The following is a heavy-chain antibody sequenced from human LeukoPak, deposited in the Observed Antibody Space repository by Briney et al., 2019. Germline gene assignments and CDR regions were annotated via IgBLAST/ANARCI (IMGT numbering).Heavy chain of an antibody. CDR1: GFTFSSYA. Sequence: GRSLRLSCAASGFTFSSYAMHWVRQAPGKGLEWVAVISYDGSNKYYADSVKGRFTIPRDNSKNTLYLQMNSLRAEDTAVYYCARDETRQQWLVKLDYWGQGTLVTVSS. V-gene: IGHV3-30*04. D-gene: IGHD6-19*01. CDR2: ISYDGSNK. J-gene: IGHJ4*02. CDR3: ARDETRQQWLVKLDY.